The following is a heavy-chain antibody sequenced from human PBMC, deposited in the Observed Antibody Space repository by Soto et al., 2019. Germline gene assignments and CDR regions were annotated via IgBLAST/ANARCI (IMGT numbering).Heavy chain of an antibody. V-gene: IGHV1-69*13. J-gene: IGHJ4*02. Sequence: SVKVSCKASGGTFSSYAISWVRQAPGQGLEWMGGIIPIFGTANYAQKFQGRVTITADESTSTAYMELSSLRSEDTAVYYCAGTDSSGYYPSDYWGQGTLVTVSS. CDR3: AGTDSSGYYPSDY. CDR2: IIPIFGTA. CDR1: GGTFSSYA. D-gene: IGHD3-22*01.